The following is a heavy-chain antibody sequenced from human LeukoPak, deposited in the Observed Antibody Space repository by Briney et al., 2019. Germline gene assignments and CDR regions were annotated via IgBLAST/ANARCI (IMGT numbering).Heavy chain of an antibody. CDR2: INPNSGGT. D-gene: IGHD6-13*01. J-gene: IGHJ5*02. Sequence: ASVKVSCKASGYTFTGYYMHWVRQAPGRGLEWMGWINPNSGGTNYAQKFQGRVTMTRDTSISTAYMELSRLRSDDTAVYYCARDLVGIAADNWFDPWGQGTLVTVSS. CDR3: ARDLVGIAADNWFDP. CDR1: GYTFTGYY. V-gene: IGHV1-2*02.